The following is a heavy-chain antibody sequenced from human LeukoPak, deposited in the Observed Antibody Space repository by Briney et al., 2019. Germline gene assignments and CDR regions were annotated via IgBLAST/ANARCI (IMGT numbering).Heavy chain of an antibody. D-gene: IGHD3-10*01. CDR2: IYHSGST. CDR3: ARKLYVVREVTFLNWFDP. Sequence: PSETLSLTCTVSGYSISSGYYWGWIRQPPGKGLEWIGSIYHSGSTYYNPSLKSRVTISVDTSKNQFSLRLSSVTAADTAIYYCARKLYVVREVTFLNWFDPWGQGTLVTASS. CDR1: GYSISSGYY. V-gene: IGHV4-38-2*02. J-gene: IGHJ5*02.